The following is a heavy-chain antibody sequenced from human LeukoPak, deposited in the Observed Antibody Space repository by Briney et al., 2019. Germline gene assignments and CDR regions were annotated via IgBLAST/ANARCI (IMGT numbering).Heavy chain of an antibody. J-gene: IGHJ3*02. D-gene: IGHD4-17*01. V-gene: IGHV3-66*01. CDR2: IYSGGST. CDR1: GFTVSSNY. CDR3: ARGDYGDPDAFDI. Sequence: PGGSLRPSCAASGFTVSSNYMSWVRQAPGKGLEWVSVIYSGGSTYYADSVKGRFTISRDNSKNTLYLQMNSLRAEDTAVYYCARGDYGDPDAFDIWGQGTMVTVSS.